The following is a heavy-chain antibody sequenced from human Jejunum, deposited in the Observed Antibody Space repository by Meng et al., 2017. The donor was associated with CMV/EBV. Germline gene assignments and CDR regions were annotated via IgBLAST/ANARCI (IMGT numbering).Heavy chain of an antibody. CDR3: ARLYTTTYGHSFDI. CDR2: ISNNYNYI. CDR1: GFSFSSHS. D-gene: IGHD2-2*02. Sequence: SGFSFSSHSMNWVRQAPGKGLEWVSSISNNYNYIYYVDSVKGRFTISRDNAKNSLFLQMNGLRAEDTAVYYCARLYTTTYGHSFDIWGQGTMVTVSS. J-gene: IGHJ3*02. V-gene: IGHV3-21*06.